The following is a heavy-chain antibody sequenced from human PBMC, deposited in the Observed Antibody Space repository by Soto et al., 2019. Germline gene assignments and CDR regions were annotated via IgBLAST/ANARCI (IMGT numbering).Heavy chain of an antibody. J-gene: IGHJ3*02. CDR3: ARGASYCSGGSCYSGREAFDI. CDR2: ISSSSSYI. CDR1: GFTFSSYS. D-gene: IGHD2-15*01. Sequence: TGGSLRLSCAASGFTFSSYSMNWVRQAPGKGLEWVSSISSSSSYIYYADSVKGRFTISRDNAKNSLYLQMNSLRAEDTAVYYCARGASYCSGGSCYSGREAFDIWGQGTMVTVSS. V-gene: IGHV3-21*01.